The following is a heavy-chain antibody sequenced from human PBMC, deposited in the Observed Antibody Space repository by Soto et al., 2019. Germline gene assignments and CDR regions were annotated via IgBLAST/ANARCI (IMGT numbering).Heavy chain of an antibody. J-gene: IGHJ4*02. CDR1: GVTFSIAC. Sequence: LXLSCVAPGVTFSIACMIWVLQAPGKGLEWVGHIKSKTDGGTTDYAAPVKGRFTISRDDSKNTLYLQMNSLKTEDTAVYYCTTDPSGNGYYVEYWGQGTLVTVSS. V-gene: IGHV3-15*01. D-gene: IGHD3-3*01. CDR2: IKSKTDGGTT. CDR3: TTDPSGNGYYVEY.